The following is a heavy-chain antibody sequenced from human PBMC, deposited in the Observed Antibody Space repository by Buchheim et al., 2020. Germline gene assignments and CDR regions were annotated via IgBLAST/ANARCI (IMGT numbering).Heavy chain of an antibody. J-gene: IGHJ4*02. CDR3: ASLYYYDSSGYYNPYYFDY. CDR1: GGSISSSSYY. D-gene: IGHD3-22*01. V-gene: IGHV4-39*07. CDR2: IYYSGST. Sequence: QLQLQESGPGLVKPSETLSLTCTVSGGSISSSSYYWGWIRRPPGKGLEWIGSIYYSGSTYYNPSLKSRVTISVDTSTNQFSLKLSSVTAADTAVYYCASLYYYDSSGYYNPYYFDYWGQGTL.